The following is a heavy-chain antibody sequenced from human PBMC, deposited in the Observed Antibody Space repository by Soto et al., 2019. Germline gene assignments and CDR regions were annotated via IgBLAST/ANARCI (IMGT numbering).Heavy chain of an antibody. J-gene: IGHJ2*01. CDR3: AKEAVGPDCDIDL. Sequence: DVQLLESGGGLVQPGGSLRLSCAASGFTFRSYAMSWVRQAPGKGLEWVSGISGSTISTHYADSVKGRFTVSRDNSRNTLYLQMNSLGAEAPSGYNCAKEAVGPDCDIDLWGRGTMVTVSS. V-gene: IGHV3-23*01. CDR2: ISGSTIST. D-gene: IGHD2-21*02. CDR1: GFTFRSYA.